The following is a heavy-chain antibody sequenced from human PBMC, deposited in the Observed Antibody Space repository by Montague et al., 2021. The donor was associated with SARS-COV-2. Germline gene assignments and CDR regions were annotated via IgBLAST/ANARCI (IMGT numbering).Heavy chain of an antibody. CDR1: GFTFGGYA. D-gene: IGHD6-19*01. CDR2: ISWNGDSV. V-gene: IGHV3-9*01. Sequence: SLRLSFAASGFTFGGYAMHWVRQAPGEGLEWVSGISWNGDSVGYADSVRGRFTISRDNAQNSLYLEMMSLRPEDTAFYYCAKVDYSSAWYGPLDYWGQGTLVTVSS. J-gene: IGHJ4*02. CDR3: AKVDYSSAWYGPLDY.